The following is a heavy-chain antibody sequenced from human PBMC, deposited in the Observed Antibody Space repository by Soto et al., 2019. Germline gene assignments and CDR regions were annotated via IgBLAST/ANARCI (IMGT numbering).Heavy chain of an antibody. Sequence: PGGSLRLSCAASGFTFSSYAMSWVRQAPGKGLEWVSAISGSGGSTYYADSVKGRFTISRDNSKNTLYLQMNSLRAEDTAVYYCAKDWPYYYDSSGYYPFDYWGQGTLVTVSS. CDR1: GFTFSSYA. D-gene: IGHD3-22*01. V-gene: IGHV3-23*01. J-gene: IGHJ4*02. CDR3: AKDWPYYYDSSGYYPFDY. CDR2: ISGSGGST.